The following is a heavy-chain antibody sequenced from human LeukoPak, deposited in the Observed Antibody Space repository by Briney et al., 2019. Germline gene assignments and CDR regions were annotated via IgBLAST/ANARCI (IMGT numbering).Heavy chain of an antibody. D-gene: IGHD3-3*01. CDR1: GYIFTEHH. V-gene: IGHV1-18*01. CDR2: ISAYNGNT. J-gene: IGHJ4*02. Sequence: GASVKVSCKASGYIFTEHHINWVRQAPGQGLEWMGWISAYNGNTNYAQKLQGRVTMTTDTSTSTAYMELRSLRSDDTAVYYCARYYDFWSGYSPYFDYWGQGTLVTVSS. CDR3: ARYYDFWSGYSPYFDY.